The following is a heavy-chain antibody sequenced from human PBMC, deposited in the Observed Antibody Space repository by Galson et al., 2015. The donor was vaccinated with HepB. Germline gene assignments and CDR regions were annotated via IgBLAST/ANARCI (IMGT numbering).Heavy chain of an antibody. CDR2: IDPSDSYT. CDR3: ARLPFELGATTEGAGAFDI. D-gene: IGHD1-26*01. J-gene: IGHJ3*02. V-gene: IGHV5-10-1*01. Sequence: QSGAEVKKPGESLRISCKGSGYSFTSYWISWVRQMPGKGLEWMGRIDPSDSYTNYSPSFQGHVTISADKSISTAYLQWSSLKASDTAMYYCARLPFELGATTEGAGAFDIWGQGTMVTVSS. CDR1: GYSFTSYW.